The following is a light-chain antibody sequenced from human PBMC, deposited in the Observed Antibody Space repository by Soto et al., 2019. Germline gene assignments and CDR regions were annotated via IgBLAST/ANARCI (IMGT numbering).Light chain of an antibody. CDR3: SSYTSISTYV. V-gene: IGLV2-14*01. Sequence: QSVLTQPASVSGSPGQSITISCTGTSSDVGGYNYVSWYQQHPGKAPKLMIYDVSNRHSGVSNRFSGSKSGNTASLTISRLQAEDEADYYCSSYTSISTYVFGTGTKLTVL. J-gene: IGLJ1*01. CDR1: SSDVGGYNY. CDR2: DVS.